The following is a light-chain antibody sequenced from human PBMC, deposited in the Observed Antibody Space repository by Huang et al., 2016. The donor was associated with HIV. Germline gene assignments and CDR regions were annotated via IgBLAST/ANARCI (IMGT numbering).Light chain of an antibody. V-gene: IGKV3-20*01. CDR2: GAS. J-gene: IGKJ4*01. Sequence: IVLTQSPGTLSLSPGDRATLSCRASQSVGNNFLAWYQQKPGQAPRLLIHGASSRATGIPDRFSGSGSGTDFTLTISRLEPEDFAVYYCHQYDSSHTFGGGTKVEMK. CDR3: HQYDSSHT. CDR1: QSVGNNF.